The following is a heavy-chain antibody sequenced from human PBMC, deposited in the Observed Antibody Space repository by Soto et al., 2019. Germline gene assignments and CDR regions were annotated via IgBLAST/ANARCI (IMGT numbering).Heavy chain of an antibody. J-gene: IGHJ4*02. Sequence: QITLRESGPTLVKPTQTLTLTCTISGFSLSTSGVGVGWIRQPPGKSLEWLALIYWDDVQRYSPSLKTRLTITKATSISQVVLTMTNMDPVDTATYYCAHSPCSGGTCYLFDYWGQGTLVTVSS. CDR3: AHSPCSGGTCYLFDY. D-gene: IGHD2-15*01. CDR1: GFSLSTSGVG. V-gene: IGHV2-5*02. CDR2: IYWDDVQ.